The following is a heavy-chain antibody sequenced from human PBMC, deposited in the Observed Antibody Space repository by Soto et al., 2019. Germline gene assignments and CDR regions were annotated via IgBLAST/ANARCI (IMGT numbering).Heavy chain of an antibody. J-gene: IGHJ4*02. Sequence: QVQLVESGGGVVQPGGSLRLSCAASGFTFRSYGMQWVRQAPGKGLEWVAVISYDGSNKFYADSLKGRVTISRDNSKNTLYLQVNSLRTEDKAVYYCAKDVGSGWWEAYSWGQGTLVTVSS. CDR1: GFTFRSYG. CDR2: ISYDGSNK. D-gene: IGHD6-19*01. CDR3: AKDVGSGWWEAYS. V-gene: IGHV3-30*18.